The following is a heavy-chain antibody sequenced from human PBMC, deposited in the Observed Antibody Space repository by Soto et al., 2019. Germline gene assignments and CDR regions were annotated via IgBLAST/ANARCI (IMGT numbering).Heavy chain of an antibody. Sequence: GASVKVCCKASGYTFTSYGISWVRQAPGQGLEWMGWISAYNGNTNYAQKLQGRVTMTTDTSTGTAYMELRSLRSDDTALYYCARETPLISTMVRGVPYYYGMDVWGQGTTVTVSS. CDR3: ARETPLISTMVRGVPYYYGMDV. J-gene: IGHJ6*02. CDR2: ISAYNGNT. D-gene: IGHD3-10*01. CDR1: GYTFTSYG. V-gene: IGHV1-18*01.